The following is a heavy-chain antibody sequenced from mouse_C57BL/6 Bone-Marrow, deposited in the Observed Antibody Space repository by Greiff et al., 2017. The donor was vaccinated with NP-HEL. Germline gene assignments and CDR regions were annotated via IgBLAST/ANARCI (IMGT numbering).Heavy chain of an antibody. J-gene: IGHJ1*03. Sequence: LQQSGAELVRPGASVKMSCKASGYTFTSYNMHWVKQTPRQGLEWIGAVYPGNGDTSYNQKFKGKATLTVDKSSSTAYMQLSSLTSEDSAVYFCARISGSSYDWYFDVWGTGTTVTVSS. CDR3: ARISGSSYDWYFDV. V-gene: IGHV1-12*01. D-gene: IGHD1-1*01. CDR1: GYTFTSYN. CDR2: VYPGNGDT.